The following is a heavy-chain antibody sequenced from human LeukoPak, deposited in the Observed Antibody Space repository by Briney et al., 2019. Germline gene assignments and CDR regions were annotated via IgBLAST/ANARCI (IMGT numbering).Heavy chain of an antibody. CDR1: GGSISSYY. Sequence: SETLSLTCTLSGGSISSYYWSWIRQPPGKGLEWLAYIHNSGRTNYNPSLKSRLTISLDTSKNQFSLNVRSLTAADTAVYYCARGDYGVYYFDYWGQGTLVTVSS. V-gene: IGHV4-59*08. J-gene: IGHJ4*02. CDR2: IHNSGRT. D-gene: IGHD4-17*01. CDR3: ARGDYGVYYFDY.